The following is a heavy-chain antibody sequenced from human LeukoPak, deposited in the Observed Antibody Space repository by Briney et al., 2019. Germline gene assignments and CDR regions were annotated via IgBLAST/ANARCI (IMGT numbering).Heavy chain of an antibody. D-gene: IGHD3-16*02. CDR2: INHSGST. Sequence: SETLSLTCAVYGGSFSGYYWSWIRQPPGKGLEWTGGINHSGSTNYNPSLKSRVTISVDTSKNQFSLKLSSVTAADTAVYYCARSYYDYVWGSYRQGYYFDYWGQGTLVTVSS. V-gene: IGHV4-34*01. CDR3: ARSYYDYVWGSYRQGYYFDY. CDR1: GGSFSGYY. J-gene: IGHJ4*02.